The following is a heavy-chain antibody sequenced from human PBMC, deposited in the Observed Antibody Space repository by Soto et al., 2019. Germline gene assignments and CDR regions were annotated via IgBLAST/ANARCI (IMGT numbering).Heavy chain of an antibody. CDR2: IYYSRNT. J-gene: IGHJ6*02. V-gene: IGHV4-30-4*01. CDR3: ARDAGYCNSVSCYPYNMDV. Sequence: SETLSLTCTVSGESISSGDHYWSWVRQSPGEGLEWIGFIYYSRNTYYNPSLKSRVTMSVDTSNNQFSLKLNSVTAADTDVYYCARDAGYCNSVSCYPYNMDVWGQGTTVTVSS. CDR1: GESISSGDHY. D-gene: IGHD2-15*01.